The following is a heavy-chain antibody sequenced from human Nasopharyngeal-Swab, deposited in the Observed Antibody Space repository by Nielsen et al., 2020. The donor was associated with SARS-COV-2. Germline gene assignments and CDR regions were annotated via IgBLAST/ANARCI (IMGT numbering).Heavy chain of an antibody. CDR2: LSGSGGST. V-gene: IGHV3-23*01. J-gene: IGHJ6*03. CDR3: AKLGCSGGSCYRMLDYYYYYMDV. CDR1: GFTFSSYA. D-gene: IGHD2-15*01. Sequence: GGSLRLSCAASGFTFSSYAMSWVRQAPGKGLEWVSALSGSGGSTYYADSVKGRFTISRDNSKNTLYLQMNSLRAEDTAVYYCAKLGCSGGSCYRMLDYYYYYMDVWGKGTTVTVSS.